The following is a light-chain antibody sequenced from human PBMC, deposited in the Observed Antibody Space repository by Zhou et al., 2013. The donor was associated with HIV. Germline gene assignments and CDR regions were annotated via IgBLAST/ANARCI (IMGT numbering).Light chain of an antibody. J-gene: IGKJ3*01. CDR1: QSVSSNY. Sequence: IVLTQSPGTLSLSPGEGATLSCRASQSVSSNYLAWYQQKPGQAPRLLIYGASSRATGIPDRFSGSGSGTDFTLTISRLEPEDFAVYYCQQYGSSFTFGPGTKLDLK. V-gene: IGKV3-20*01. CDR2: GAS. CDR3: QQYGSSFT.